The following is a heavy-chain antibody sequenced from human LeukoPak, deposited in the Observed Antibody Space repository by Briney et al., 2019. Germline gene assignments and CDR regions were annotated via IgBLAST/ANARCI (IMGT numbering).Heavy chain of an antibody. V-gene: IGHV1-69*05. CDR3: ARDKNSGECVSNSCYGVWPLDI. Sequence: ASVKVSCKASGGTFSINAITWVRQAPGQGLEWMGGIIPMSETPKYTQKFQGRVTIATDESTNTAYLELSSLRSEDTAVYYCARDKNSGECVSNSCYGVWPLDIWGQGTMVTVSS. D-gene: IGHD2-2*01. CDR2: IIPMSETP. CDR1: GGTFSINA. J-gene: IGHJ3*02.